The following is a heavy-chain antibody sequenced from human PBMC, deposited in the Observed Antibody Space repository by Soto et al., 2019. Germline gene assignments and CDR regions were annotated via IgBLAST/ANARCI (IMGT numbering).Heavy chain of an antibody. Sequence: EVQLLESGGGLVQPGGSLRLSCAASGITFSSYAMNWVRQAPGKWLEWVSVISNRGDTTYYADSVKGRFTISRDNSKNTLYLQLNSLRAEDTAMYYCAKDKEVATIGGAFDYWGQGTLLTVSS. CDR3: AKDKEVATIGGAFDY. CDR2: ISNRGDTT. J-gene: IGHJ4*02. CDR1: GITFSSYA. V-gene: IGHV3-23*01. D-gene: IGHD5-12*01.